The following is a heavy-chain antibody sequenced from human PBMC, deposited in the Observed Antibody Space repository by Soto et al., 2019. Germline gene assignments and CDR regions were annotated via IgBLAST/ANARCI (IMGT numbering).Heavy chain of an antibody. J-gene: IGHJ6*02. CDR1: GGTFGNSA. V-gene: IGHV1-69*12. CDR3: ARDKDRQQLGGKYYYGIDV. Sequence: QVQLVQSGAEVKKPGSSVTVSCKASGGTFGNSAISWVRQAPGQGLEWMGGIIPIFSTPDYAQKFQGRITLTADDSTTTAYMELTSLKSEDTAVYYCARDKDRQQLGGKYYYGIDVWGQGTTVTVSS. CDR2: IIPIFSTP. D-gene: IGHD2-15*01.